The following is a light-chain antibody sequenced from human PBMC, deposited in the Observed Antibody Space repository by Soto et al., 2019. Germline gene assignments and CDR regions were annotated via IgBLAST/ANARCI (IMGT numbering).Light chain of an antibody. CDR1: NNDVGTYKY. J-gene: IGLJ1*01. CDR2: EVS. V-gene: IGLV2-14*01. Sequence: QPVLTQPASVSGSPGQSITFSCTGTNNDVGTYKYVSWYQQHPGKAPKLIIYEVSYRPSGVSNRFSGSKSGNTASLTISGLQAEDEADYYCCSYMTSSTLVFGTGTKLTVL. CDR3: CSYMTSSTLV.